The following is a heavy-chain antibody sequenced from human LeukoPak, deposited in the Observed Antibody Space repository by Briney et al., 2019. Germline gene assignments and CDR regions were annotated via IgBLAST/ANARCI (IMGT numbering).Heavy chain of an antibody. CDR2: INGNGGST. J-gene: IGHJ4*02. CDR3: AREGDSSGYSYSRY. V-gene: IGHV3-23*01. Sequence: GGSLRLSCAASGFTFSSSAMSWVRQAPGRGLEWVSSINGNGGSTYYADSVKGRFTISRDNSKNTLYLQMNSLRAEDTAVYYCAREGDSSGYSYSRYWGQGTLVTVSS. CDR1: GFTFSSSA. D-gene: IGHD3-22*01.